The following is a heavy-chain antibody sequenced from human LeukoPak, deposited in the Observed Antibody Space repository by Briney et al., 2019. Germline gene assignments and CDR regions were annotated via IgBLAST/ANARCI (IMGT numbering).Heavy chain of an antibody. CDR3: AKAPVTTCRGAFCYPFDY. J-gene: IGHJ4*02. CDR1: GFTFSSYA. CDR2: ISYDGSNK. Sequence: GGSLRLSCAASGFTFSSYAMHWVRQAPGKGLEWVAVISYDGSNKYYADSVKGRFTISRDSSKNTLFLQMNRLRPEDAAVYYCAKAPVTTCRGAFCYPFDYWGLGTLVTVSS. D-gene: IGHD2-15*01. V-gene: IGHV3-30*04.